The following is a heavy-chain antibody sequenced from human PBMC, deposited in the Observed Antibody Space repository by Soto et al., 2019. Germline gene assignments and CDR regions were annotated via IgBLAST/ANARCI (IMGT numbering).Heavy chain of an antibody. CDR2: INPSDATT. J-gene: IGHJ4*02. Sequence: QVQLVQSGAEVKKPGASVKLSCKASGYALTTYYIHWVRQAPGQGLEWMGIINPSDATTYYEQRFQGRVTMTRDTSTSTVYLELSGLRSEDTAVYSCGRTITRSSEWLFDYWGQGTLVTVSS. D-gene: IGHD3-3*01. V-gene: IGHV1-46*03. CDR3: GRTITRSSEWLFDY. CDR1: GYALTTYY.